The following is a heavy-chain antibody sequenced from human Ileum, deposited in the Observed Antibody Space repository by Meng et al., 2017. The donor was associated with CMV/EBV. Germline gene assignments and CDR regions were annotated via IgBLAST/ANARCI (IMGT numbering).Heavy chain of an antibody. V-gene: IGHV4-39*07. CDR1: GSLRSSGYY. Sequence: GSLRSSGYYWGWVRQPPGKGLEWIGNAYYIGSAYYNPSLESRVTISVDTSRNQFSLKLRSVTAADTAVFYCARVGFTGKRSRRGFDPWGQGTLVTVSS. CDR3: ARVGFTGKRSRRGFDP. CDR2: AYYIGSA. D-gene: IGHD3-10*01. J-gene: IGHJ5*02.